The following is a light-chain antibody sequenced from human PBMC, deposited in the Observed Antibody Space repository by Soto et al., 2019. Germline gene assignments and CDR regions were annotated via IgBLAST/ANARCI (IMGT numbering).Light chain of an antibody. CDR3: QQYYDSLRT. J-gene: IGKJ1*01. V-gene: IGKV4-1*01. Sequence: DIVMSQSPDSRAVSLGERAIINCRSSQSVLFRFNNKNYLAWYQQKSGQPTNLLISWASSRESGVPDRFIGSGSRTDFTRTISSQQTEDVAVYYCQQYYDSLRTFDQGTKVEIK. CDR2: WAS. CDR1: QSVLFRFNNKNY.